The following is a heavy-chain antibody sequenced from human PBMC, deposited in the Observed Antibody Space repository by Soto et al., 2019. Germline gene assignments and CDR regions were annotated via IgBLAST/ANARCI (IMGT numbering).Heavy chain of an antibody. V-gene: IGHV3-23*01. J-gene: IGHJ4*02. CDR3: AIPYATSYFDY. CDR2: ISGSGGST. CDR1: RFTFSSYA. Sequence: GGSLRLSCAASRFTFSSYAMSWVRQAPGKGLEWASAISGSGGSTYYADSVKGRFTTSRDNSKNTLYLQMNSLRAEDTAVYYCAIPYATSYFDYWGQGTLVTVSS. D-gene: IGHD2-8*01.